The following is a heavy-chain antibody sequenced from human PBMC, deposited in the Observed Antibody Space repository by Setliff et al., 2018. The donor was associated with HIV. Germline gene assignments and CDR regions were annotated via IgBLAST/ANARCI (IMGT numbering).Heavy chain of an antibody. Sequence: LRLSCAASGFTFSIYWMSWVRQAPGKGPEWVANIHKVGSEKYYVDSVKGRFTISRDNAKDSMFLQMNSLRGEDTAVYYCATNFLYDILTGYFPYQFDQWGQGTLVTVSS. CDR1: GFTFSIYW. J-gene: IGHJ4*02. D-gene: IGHD3-9*01. V-gene: IGHV3-7*01. CDR2: IHKVGSEK. CDR3: ATNFLYDILTGYFPYQFDQ.